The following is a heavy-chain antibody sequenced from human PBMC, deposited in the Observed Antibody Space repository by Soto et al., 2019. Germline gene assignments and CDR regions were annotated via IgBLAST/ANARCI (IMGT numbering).Heavy chain of an antibody. CDR1: GGTFSSYA. CDR3: ARGPYSTGTAYDYYYGMDV. D-gene: IGHD1-1*01. J-gene: IGHJ6*01. Sequence: SVKVSCKASGGTFSSYAISWVRQAPGQGLEWMGGIIPIFGTANYAQKFQGRVTITADESTSTAYMELSSLRSEDTAVYYCARGPYSTGTAYDYYYGMDVSGQGTPLIVSS. CDR2: IIPIFGTA. V-gene: IGHV1-69*13.